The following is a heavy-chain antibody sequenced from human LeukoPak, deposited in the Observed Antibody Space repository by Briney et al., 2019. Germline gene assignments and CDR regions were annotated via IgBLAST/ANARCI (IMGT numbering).Heavy chain of an antibody. V-gene: IGHV4-59*01. CDR3: ARDRSGSYFDY. D-gene: IGHD1-26*01. CDR2: IYYSGST. CDR1: GGSISSYY. J-gene: IGHJ4*02. Sequence: PSETLSLTCTVSGGSISSYYWSWIRQPSGKGLEWIGYIYYSGSTNYNPSLKSRVTISVDTSKNQFSLKLSSVTAADTAVYYCARDRSGSYFDYWGQGTLVTVSS.